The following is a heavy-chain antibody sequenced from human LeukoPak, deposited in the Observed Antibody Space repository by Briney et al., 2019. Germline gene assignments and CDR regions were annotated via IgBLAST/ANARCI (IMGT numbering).Heavy chain of an antibody. CDR3: ARVQQLVQKDWFDP. CDR2: TYTSGST. J-gene: IGHJ5*02. V-gene: IGHV4-61*02. Sequence: PSETLSLTCTVSGGSISSGSYYRSWIRQPAGKGLEWIGRTYTSGSTNYNPSPKSRVTISVDTSKNQFSLKLSSVTAADTAVYYCARVQQLVQKDWFDPWGQGTLVTVSS. D-gene: IGHD6-13*01. CDR1: GGSISSGSYY.